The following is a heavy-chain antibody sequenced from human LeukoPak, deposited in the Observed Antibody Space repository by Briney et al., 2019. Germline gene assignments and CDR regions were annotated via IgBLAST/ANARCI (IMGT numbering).Heavy chain of an antibody. D-gene: IGHD3-10*01. CDR3: ARDRPYYYGSGSYLHYYYYMDV. CDR1: GFTFDDYA. V-gene: IGHV3-9*01. CDR2: ISWSSGSI. Sequence: QPGGSLRLSCAASGFTFDDYAMHWVRQAPGKGLEWVSGISWSSGSIGYADSVKGRFTISRDNAKNSLYLQMNSLRAEDTAVYYCARDRPYYYGSGSYLHYYYYMDVWGKGTTVTVSS. J-gene: IGHJ6*03.